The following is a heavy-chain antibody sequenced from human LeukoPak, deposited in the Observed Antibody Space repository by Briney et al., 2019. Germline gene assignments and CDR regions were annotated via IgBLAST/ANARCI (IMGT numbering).Heavy chain of an antibody. Sequence: PGGSLRLSCAASGFTFSSYAMHWVRQAPGKGLEWGTVISPDGSNKYYADSVKGRFTISRDNSKNTLDLQMNSLRAEDTAVYYCARGPSARFFGVAKGAFDIWGQGTMVTVSS. CDR3: ARGPSARFFGVAKGAFDI. D-gene: IGHD3-3*01. CDR1: GFTFSSYA. J-gene: IGHJ3*02. V-gene: IGHV3-30*04. CDR2: ISPDGSNK.